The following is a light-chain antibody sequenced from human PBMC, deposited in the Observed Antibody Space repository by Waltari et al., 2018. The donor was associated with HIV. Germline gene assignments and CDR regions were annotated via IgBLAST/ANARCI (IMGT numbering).Light chain of an antibody. V-gene: IGLV3-25*03. CDR3: QSTDSSGVYWV. J-gene: IGLJ3*02. CDR1: VLPKRY. CDR2: RDT. Sequence: SYELTQPPSVSVSPGQTARVTCSGDVLPKRYAYWYQQRPGQAPVLLIFRDTERPSGIPERFSSSSSGTTVTLTIRAVQAEDEADYYCQSTDSSGVYWVFGGGTTLTVL.